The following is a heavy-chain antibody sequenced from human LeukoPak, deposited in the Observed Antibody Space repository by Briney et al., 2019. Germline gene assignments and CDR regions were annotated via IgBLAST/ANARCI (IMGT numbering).Heavy chain of an antibody. CDR2: TYYSGST. V-gene: IGHV4-39*07. Sequence: GSLRLSCAASGFTFSSYGMHWVRQAPGKGLEWIGSTYYSGSTYYNPSLKSRVTISVDTSKNQFSLKLSSVTAADTAVYYCARDTALRGYSSGWYWDYWGQGTLVTVSS. D-gene: IGHD6-19*01. CDR3: ARDTALRGYSSGWYWDY. J-gene: IGHJ4*02. CDR1: GFTFSSYG.